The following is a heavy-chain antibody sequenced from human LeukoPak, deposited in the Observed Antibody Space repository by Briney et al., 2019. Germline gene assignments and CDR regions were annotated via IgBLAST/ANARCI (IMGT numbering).Heavy chain of an antibody. V-gene: IGHV4-31*03. D-gene: IGHD1-26*01. J-gene: IGHJ4*02. CDR2: IYYSGST. Sequence: SETLSLTCTVSGGSIGSGGYYWSWIRQRPGKGLEWIGYIYYSGSTYYNPSLKSRVTISVDTFKNQFSLKLTSVTAADTAVYYCARRGEWELRAGPFDYWGRGTLVTVSS. CDR3: ARRGEWELRAGPFDY. CDR1: GGSIGSGGYY.